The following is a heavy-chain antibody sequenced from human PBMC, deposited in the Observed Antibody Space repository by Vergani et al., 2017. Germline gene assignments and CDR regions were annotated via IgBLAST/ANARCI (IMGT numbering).Heavy chain of an antibody. V-gene: IGHV3-21*04. CDR1: GFTFSSYS. D-gene: IGHD6-6*01. J-gene: IGHJ3*02. Sequence: EVQLVESGGGLVKPGGSLRLSCAASGFTFSSYSMNWVRQAPGKGLEWVSSISSSSSYIYYADSVKGRFTISRDNAKNSLYLQMNSLRAEDTAVYYCARAIAARFGGGDAFDIWGQGTMVTVSS. CDR3: ARAIAARFGGGDAFDI. CDR2: ISSSSSYI.